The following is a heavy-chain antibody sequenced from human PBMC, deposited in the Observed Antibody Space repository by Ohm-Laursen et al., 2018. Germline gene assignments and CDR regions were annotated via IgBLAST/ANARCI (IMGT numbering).Heavy chain of an antibody. V-gene: IGHV4-4*07. CDR1: GGSINSYY. CDR3: ARTQANYYYFDY. Sequence: GTLSLTCTVSGGSINSYYWSWIRQPSGEGLEWIGRIYSSGSTDYNPSLKSRVTLSVDTSKNQFSLKLTSVAAADTAVYYCARTQANYYYFDYWGQGALVTVSS. D-gene: IGHD4/OR15-4a*01. CDR2: IYSSGST. J-gene: IGHJ4*02.